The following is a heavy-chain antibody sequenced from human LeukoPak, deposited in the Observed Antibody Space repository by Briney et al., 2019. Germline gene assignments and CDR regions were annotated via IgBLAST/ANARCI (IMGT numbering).Heavy chain of an antibody. V-gene: IGHV4-59*01. Sequence: SETLSLTCTVSGGSISSYYWSWIRQPPGKGLEWIGYIYYSGSTNYNPSLKSRVTISVDTSKNLFSLKLSSVTAADTAVYYCARGEYGSGGFDYWGQGTLVTVSS. D-gene: IGHD3-10*01. CDR3: ARGEYGSGGFDY. J-gene: IGHJ4*02. CDR1: GGSISSYY. CDR2: IYYSGST.